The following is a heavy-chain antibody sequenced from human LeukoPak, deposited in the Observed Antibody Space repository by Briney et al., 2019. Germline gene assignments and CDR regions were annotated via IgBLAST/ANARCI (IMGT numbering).Heavy chain of an antibody. CDR3: ARERVGHDYGDYAKSYYYYYMDV. J-gene: IGHJ6*03. CDR2: IKQYGSEK. Sequence: GGSLRLSCAASGFTFSSYWMSWVRQAPGKGLEWVANIKQYGSEKYYVDSVKGRFTISRDNAKNSLYLQMNSLRAEDTAVYYCARERVGHDYGDYAKSYYYYYMDVWGKGTTVTISS. CDR1: GFTFSSYW. D-gene: IGHD4-17*01. V-gene: IGHV3-7*01.